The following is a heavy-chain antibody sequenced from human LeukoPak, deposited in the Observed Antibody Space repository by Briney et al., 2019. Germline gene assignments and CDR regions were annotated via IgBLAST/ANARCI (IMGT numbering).Heavy chain of an antibody. V-gene: IGHV3-9*03. J-gene: IGHJ3*02. Sequence: GRSLRLSCAASGFTFDYSMHRVRQAPGKGLVWVSGSNWNSGSIGYADSVKGRFTISRDNAKNSLYLQMNSLRAEGMALYYCAKGWSGVVAAPPDAFDIRGQGTMVTVSS. CDR2: SNWNSGSI. CDR3: AKGWSGVVAAPPDAFDI. D-gene: IGHD2-15*01. CDR1: GFTFDYS.